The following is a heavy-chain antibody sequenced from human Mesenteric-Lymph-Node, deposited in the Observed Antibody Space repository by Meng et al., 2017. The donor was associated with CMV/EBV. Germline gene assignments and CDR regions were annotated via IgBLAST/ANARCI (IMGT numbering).Heavy chain of an antibody. CDR1: GSFSGYY. V-gene: IGHV4-34*01. J-gene: IGHJ6*02. Sequence: GSFSGYYWSWIRQPPGKGLEWIGEINHSGSTNYNPSLKSRVTISVDTSKNQFSLKLSSVTAADTAVYYCASRCSSTSCYYYYGMDVWGQGTTVTVSS. CDR3: ASRCSSTSCYYYYGMDV. D-gene: IGHD2-2*01. CDR2: INHSGST.